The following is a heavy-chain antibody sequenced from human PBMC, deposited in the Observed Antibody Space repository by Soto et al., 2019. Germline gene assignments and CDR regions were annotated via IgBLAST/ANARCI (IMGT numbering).Heavy chain of an antibody. D-gene: IGHD6-19*01. CDR3: ARGPPSGWYDY. Sequence: SETLSLTCTVSGGSNSSYYWSWSRQPPGKGLEWIGYIYYSGSTNYTPSLKGRVTMSVDTSKNHFSLKLSCVTAADTAVYYCARGPPSGWYDYWGQGTLVTVSS. J-gene: IGHJ4*02. V-gene: IGHV4-59*01. CDR1: GGSNSSYY. CDR2: IYYSGST.